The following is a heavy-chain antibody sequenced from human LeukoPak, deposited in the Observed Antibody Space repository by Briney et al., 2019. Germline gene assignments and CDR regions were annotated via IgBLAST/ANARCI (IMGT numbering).Heavy chain of an antibody. J-gene: IGHJ4*02. V-gene: IGHV4-34*01. CDR1: GGSFSGYY. CDR3: ARGRRIDY. CDR2: INHTGST. Sequence: SETLSLTCAVYGGSFSGYYWSWIRQPPGKGLEWIGEINHTGSTNYNPSLKSRVTISVDTSKNQFSLKLSSVTAADTAVYYCARGRRIDYWGQGTLVTVSS.